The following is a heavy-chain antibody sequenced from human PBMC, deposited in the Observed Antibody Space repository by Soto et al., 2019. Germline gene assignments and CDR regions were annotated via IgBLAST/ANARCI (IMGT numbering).Heavy chain of an antibody. Sequence: QITLKESGPPLVKPTQTLTLTCTFSGFSLSTSGVGVGWIRQPPGKALEWLAVIYWDDDKRYSPSLKSRLTIIKYTSKHQVVLTITNMDPVDTATYSCAHRRGYYYGMDVWGQGTTVTVSS. CDR2: IYWDDDK. CDR1: GFSLSTSGVG. CDR3: AHRRGYYYGMDV. J-gene: IGHJ6*02. V-gene: IGHV2-5*02.